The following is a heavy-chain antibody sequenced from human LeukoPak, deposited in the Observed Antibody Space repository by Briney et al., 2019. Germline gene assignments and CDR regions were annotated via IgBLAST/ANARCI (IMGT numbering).Heavy chain of an antibody. D-gene: IGHD3-22*01. Sequence: ASVKVSCKASGYTFTGYYIHWVRQAPGQGLEWMGWISAYNGNTNYAQKLQGRVTMTTDTSTSTAYMELRSLRSDDTAVYYCARVYGYYDSSGYGYYYYYMDVWGKGTTVTVSS. J-gene: IGHJ6*03. CDR2: ISAYNGNT. CDR1: GYTFTGYY. V-gene: IGHV1-18*04. CDR3: ARVYGYYDSSGYGYYYYYMDV.